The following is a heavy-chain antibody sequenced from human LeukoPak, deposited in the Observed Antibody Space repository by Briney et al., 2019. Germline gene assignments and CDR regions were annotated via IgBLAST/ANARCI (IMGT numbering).Heavy chain of an antibody. D-gene: IGHD3-22*01. V-gene: IGHV4-59*08. CDR2: ISYSGST. CDR1: GGSISSYF. J-gene: IGHJ4*02. CDR3: ARQVVITGRTPKYYFDY. Sequence: SETLSFTGTVSGGSISSYFWSWFRQPPGKGLEWIGYISYSGSTNYNPSLKSRVTISVDTSKNQFSLKLSSVTAADTAVYYCARQVVITGRTPKYYFDYWGQGTLVTVSS.